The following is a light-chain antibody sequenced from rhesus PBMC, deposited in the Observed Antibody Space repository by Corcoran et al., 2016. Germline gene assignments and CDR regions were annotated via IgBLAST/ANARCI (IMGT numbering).Light chain of an antibody. CDR2: YTN. CDR3: QQYNIFPLT. CDR1: QGITNF. Sequence: DIQMTQSPSSLSASVGDRVTITCRTSQGITNFFNWYQQKPGKAPNLLLYYTNRLKSGVPSRFSGSGSGTEFTLTISSLQPDDFATYYCQQYNIFPLTFGGGTKVEIK. V-gene: IGKV1-32*01. J-gene: IGKJ4*01.